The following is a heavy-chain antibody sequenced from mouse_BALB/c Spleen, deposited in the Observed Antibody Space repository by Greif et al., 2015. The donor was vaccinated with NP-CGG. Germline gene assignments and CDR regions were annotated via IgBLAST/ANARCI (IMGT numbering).Heavy chain of an antibody. CDR2: ISSGGST. CDR1: GFTFSSYA. V-gene: IGHV5-6-5*01. CDR3: ARGHYYYGSRWYFDV. Sequence: EVQVVESGGGLVKPGGSLKLSCAASGFTFSSYAMSWVRQTPEKRLEWVASISSGGSTYYPDSVKGRFTISRDNARNILYLQMRSLRSDDMAMYYCARGHYYYGSRWYFDVWGAGTTVTVSS. J-gene: IGHJ1*01. D-gene: IGHD1-1*01.